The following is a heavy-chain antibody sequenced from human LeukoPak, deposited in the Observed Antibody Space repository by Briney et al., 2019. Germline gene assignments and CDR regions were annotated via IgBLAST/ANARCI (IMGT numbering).Heavy chain of an antibody. V-gene: IGHV1-18*01. D-gene: IGHD1-26*01. Sequence: ASVKVSCKASGYTFTSYGISWVRQAPGQGLEWMGWISAYNGNTNYAQKLQGRVTMTTDTSTSTAYMELRSLRPDDTAVYYCASRHSGSSLAAFDIWGQGTMVTVSS. CDR2: ISAYNGNT. CDR1: GYTFTSYG. J-gene: IGHJ3*02. CDR3: ASRHSGSSLAAFDI.